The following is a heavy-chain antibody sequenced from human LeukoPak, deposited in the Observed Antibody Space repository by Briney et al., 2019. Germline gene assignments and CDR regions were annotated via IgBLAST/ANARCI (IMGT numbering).Heavy chain of an antibody. V-gene: IGHV3-23*01. CDR1: GFTFSSYA. CDR2: ISGSGGST. D-gene: IGHD2-15*01. CDR3: AKDLGSGTADFDY. J-gene: IGHJ4*02. Sequence: GGSLRLSCAASGFTFSSYAMSWVRQAPGXXXEWVSAISGSGGSTYYADSVKGRFTISRDNSKNTLYLQMNSLRAEDTAVYYCAKDLGSGTADFDYWGQGTLVTVSS.